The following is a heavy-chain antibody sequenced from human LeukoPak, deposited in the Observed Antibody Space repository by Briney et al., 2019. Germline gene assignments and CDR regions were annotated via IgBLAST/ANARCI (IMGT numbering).Heavy chain of an antibody. D-gene: IGHD3-9*01. V-gene: IGHV1-69*06. Sequence: ASVKVSCKASGGTFSSYAISWVRQAPGQGLEWMGGIIPIFGTANYAQKFQGRVTITADKSTSTAYMELSSLRSEDTAVYYCARGVRRYFDWLLDYWGQGTLVTVSS. J-gene: IGHJ4*02. CDR3: ARGVRRYFDWLLDY. CDR2: IIPIFGTA. CDR1: GGTFSSYA.